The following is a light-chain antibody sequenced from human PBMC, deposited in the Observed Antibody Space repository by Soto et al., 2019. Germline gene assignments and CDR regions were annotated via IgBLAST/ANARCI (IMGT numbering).Light chain of an antibody. CDR1: QTISSW. V-gene: IGKV1-5*03. Sequence: DIQMTQSPSTLSGSVGDRVTITCRASQTISSWLAWYQQKPGKPPNLLIYKASTLASGVPSRFSGSGSGTEFTLTISSLQPDDFATYYCQQHADYPITFGGGTKVDIK. J-gene: IGKJ4*01. CDR2: KAS. CDR3: QQHADYPIT.